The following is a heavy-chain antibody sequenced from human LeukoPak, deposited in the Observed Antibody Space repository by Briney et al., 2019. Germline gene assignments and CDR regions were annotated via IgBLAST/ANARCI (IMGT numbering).Heavy chain of an antibody. D-gene: IGHD2-8*01. Sequence: PGGSLRLSCAVSGFPFSSYWMSWVRQAPGKGLEWVANINQDGSEKYYVDSVKGRFTVSRDNAKNSLYLQMNSLRAEDTAVYYCARGRMGSYWGQGTLVTVSS. V-gene: IGHV3-7*04. CDR2: INQDGSEK. CDR3: ARGRMGSY. J-gene: IGHJ4*02. CDR1: GFPFSSYW.